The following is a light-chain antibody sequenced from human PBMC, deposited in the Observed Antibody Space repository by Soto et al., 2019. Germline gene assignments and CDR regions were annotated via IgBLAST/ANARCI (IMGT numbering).Light chain of an antibody. J-gene: IGKJ1*01. CDR2: GAS. CDR1: QSVSSSY. Sequence: DIVLTQSQCTLSLSPGERATLSCRASQSVSSSYLAWYQQKPGQAPRLLIYGASSRATGIPDRFSGSGSGTDFTLTISRLEPEDFAVYYCQQYGSSPWTFGQGTKVDIK. V-gene: IGKV3-20*01. CDR3: QQYGSSPWT.